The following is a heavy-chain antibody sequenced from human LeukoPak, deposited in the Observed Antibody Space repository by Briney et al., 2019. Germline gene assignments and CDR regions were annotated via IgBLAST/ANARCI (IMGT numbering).Heavy chain of an antibody. Sequence: GGSLRLSCAASGFTFDDYAMHWVRQAPGKGLEWVSGISWNSGSIGYADSVKGRFTISRDNAKNSLYLQMISLRAEDTAVYYCARARTLGLRLGELSTWGQGTLVTVSS. CDR3: ARARTLGLRLGELST. V-gene: IGHV3-9*01. CDR1: GFTFDDYA. CDR2: ISWNSGSI. D-gene: IGHD3-16*02. J-gene: IGHJ5*02.